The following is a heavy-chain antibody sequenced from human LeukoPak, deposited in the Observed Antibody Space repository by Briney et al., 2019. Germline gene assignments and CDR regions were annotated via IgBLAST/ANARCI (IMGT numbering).Heavy chain of an antibody. J-gene: IGHJ4*02. Sequence: GRSLGLSCAASGFTFSSYGMHWVRQAPGKGLEWVAVIWYDGSNKYYADSVKGRFTIPRDNSKNTLYLQMNSLRAEDTAVYYCARHYYGSGSYYNGSDYWGQGTLVTVSS. V-gene: IGHV3-33*01. CDR2: IWYDGSNK. D-gene: IGHD3-10*01. CDR3: ARHYYGSGSYYNGSDY. CDR1: GFTFSSYG.